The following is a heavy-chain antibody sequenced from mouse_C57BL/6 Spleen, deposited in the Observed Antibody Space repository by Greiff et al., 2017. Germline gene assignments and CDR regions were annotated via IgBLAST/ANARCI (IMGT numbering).Heavy chain of an antibody. Sequence: QVQLQHPGAELVKPGASVKLSCKASGYTFTSYWMQWVKQRPGQGLEWIGEIDPSDSYTNYNQKFKGKATLTVDTSSSTAYMQLSSLTSEDSAVYYCARGAAYGNYAMDYWGQGTSVTVSS. CDR2: IDPSDSYT. J-gene: IGHJ4*01. CDR3: ARGAAYGNYAMDY. V-gene: IGHV1-50*01. CDR1: GYTFTSYW. D-gene: IGHD2-1*01.